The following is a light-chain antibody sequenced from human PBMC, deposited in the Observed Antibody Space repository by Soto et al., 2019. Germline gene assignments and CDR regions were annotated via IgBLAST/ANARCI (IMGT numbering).Light chain of an antibody. CDR3: LVYGRGGTLM. Sequence: QSALTQPASVSGSPGQSITISCTGTSSDVGGYKYVSWYQKHPDKAPKLIIFEVSNRPSGISSRFSGSKSGNTASLTISGLQAEDEADYYCLVYGRGGTLMFGGGTKVTVL. CDR1: SSDVGGYKY. V-gene: IGLV2-14*01. CDR2: EVS. J-gene: IGLJ3*02.